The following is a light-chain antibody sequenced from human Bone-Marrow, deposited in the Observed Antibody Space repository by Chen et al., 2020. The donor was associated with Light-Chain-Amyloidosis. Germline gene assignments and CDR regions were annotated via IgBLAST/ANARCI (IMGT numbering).Light chain of an antibody. Sequence: SYVLTQPSSVSVAPGQTATIACGGNNIGATSVHWYQQTPGHAPLLVVYDDSDRPSGIPERLSGSNSGNTATLTISRSEAGDEADYCCQVWDRSSDRPVFGGGTKLTVL. J-gene: IGLJ3*02. CDR2: DDS. CDR3: QVWDRSSDRPV. CDR1: NIGATS. V-gene: IGLV3-21*02.